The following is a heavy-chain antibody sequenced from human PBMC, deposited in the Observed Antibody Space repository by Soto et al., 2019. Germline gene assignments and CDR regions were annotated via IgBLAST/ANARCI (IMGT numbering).Heavy chain of an antibody. CDR2: INPSGGST. J-gene: IGHJ6*02. V-gene: IGHV1-46*01. D-gene: IGHD3-3*01. CDR1: GYTFTSYY. CDR3: ARDFWSGYYMTYYYYGMDV. Sequence: GASVKVSCKASGYTFTSYYMHWVRQAPGQGLEWMGIINPSGGSTSYAQKFQGRVTMTRDTSTSTVYMELSSLRSEDTAVYYCARDFWSGYYMTYYYYGMDVWGQGTTVTVSS.